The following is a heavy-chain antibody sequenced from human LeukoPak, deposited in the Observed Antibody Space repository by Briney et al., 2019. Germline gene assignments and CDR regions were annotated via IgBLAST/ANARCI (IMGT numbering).Heavy chain of an antibody. CDR2: TYYRSTWYH. V-gene: IGHV6-1*01. CDR3: ARERPPEYCSSTNCYRNYFDH. D-gene: IGHD2-2*01. CDR1: GDSVSSNTAA. Sequence: SQTLSLICAISGDSVSSNTAAWNWIRQSPSRGLEWLGRTYYRSTWYHDYAESVKSRITINPDTSKNHFSLQLNSVTPEDTAVYYCARERPPEYCSSTNCYRNYFDHWGQGTLVTVSA. J-gene: IGHJ4*02.